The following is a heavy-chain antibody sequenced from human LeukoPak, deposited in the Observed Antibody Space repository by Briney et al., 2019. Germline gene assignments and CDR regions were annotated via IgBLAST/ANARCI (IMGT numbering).Heavy chain of an antibody. CDR3: ASRGGDFWSGTGVAVDY. J-gene: IGHJ4*02. CDR2: INHSGST. Sequence: SETLSLTCAVYGGSFSGYYWSWIRQPPGKGLEWIGEINHSGSTNYNPSLKSRVPISVDTSKNQFSLKLSSVTAADTAVYYCASRGGDFWSGTGVAVDYWGQGTLVTVSS. D-gene: IGHD3-3*01. V-gene: IGHV4-34*01. CDR1: GGSFSGYY.